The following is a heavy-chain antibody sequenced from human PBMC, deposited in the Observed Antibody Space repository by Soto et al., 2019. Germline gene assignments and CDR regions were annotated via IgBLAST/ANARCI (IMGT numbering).Heavy chain of an antibody. D-gene: IGHD3-3*01. J-gene: IGHJ5*02. CDR3: ARDRGRSYYDFWSGTLNWFDP. CDR1: GGSISSGGYY. CDR2: IYYSGST. Sequence: SETLSLTCTVSGGSISSGGYYWSWIRQHPGKGLEWIGYIYYSGSTYYNPSLKSRVTISVDTSKNQFSLKLSSVTAADTAVYYCARDRGRSYYDFWSGTLNWFDPWGQGTLVTVSS. V-gene: IGHV4-31*02.